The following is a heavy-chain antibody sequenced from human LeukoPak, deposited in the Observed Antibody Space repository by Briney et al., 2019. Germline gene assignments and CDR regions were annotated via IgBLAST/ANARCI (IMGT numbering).Heavy chain of an antibody. CDR1: GYRFNTYW. CDR2: IFPGGSET. J-gene: IGHJ4*02. CDR3: ATSESQTKFDF. D-gene: IGHD1/OR15-1a*01. Sequence: GESLKISCKGSGYRFNTYWIGWVRQMPGKGLEWMGIIFPGGSETIYSPSFQGQVTISAGKSLSTAYLQWTSLKASDSAMYYCATSESQTKFDFWGQGTLVTASS. V-gene: IGHV5-51*01.